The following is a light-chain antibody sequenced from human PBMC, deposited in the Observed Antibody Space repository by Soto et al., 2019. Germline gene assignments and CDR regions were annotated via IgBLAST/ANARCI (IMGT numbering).Light chain of an antibody. V-gene: IGKV1-33*01. J-gene: IGKJ3*01. CDR1: QDISNY. CDR3: QQYDNLPPFT. Sequence: DIPMTQSPSSLSASVGDRVTITCQASQDISNYLNWYQQKPGKAPKLLIYDASNLETGVPSRFSGSGSGTAFTFTISSLQPEDIATYYCQQYDNLPPFTFGPGTKVDIK. CDR2: DAS.